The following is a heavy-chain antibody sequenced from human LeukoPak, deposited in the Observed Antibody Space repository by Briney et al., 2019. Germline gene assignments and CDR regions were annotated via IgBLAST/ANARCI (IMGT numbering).Heavy chain of an antibody. V-gene: IGHV3-30-3*01. CDR2: ISYDGSNK. CDR1: GFTFSSYA. CDR3: ARDFYYDSSGPFDY. Sequence: GGSLRLSCAASGFTFSSYAMHWVRQAPGKGLEWVAVISYDGSNKYYADSVKGRFTISRDNSKNTLYLQMNSLRAEDTAVYYCARDFYYDSSGPFDYWGQGTLVTVSS. J-gene: IGHJ4*02. D-gene: IGHD3-22*01.